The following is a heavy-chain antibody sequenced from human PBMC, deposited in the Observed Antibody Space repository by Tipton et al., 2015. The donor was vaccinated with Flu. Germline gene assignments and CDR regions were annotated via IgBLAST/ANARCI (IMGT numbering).Heavy chain of an antibody. J-gene: IGHJ4*02. CDR1: GGSISSYY. D-gene: IGHD3-10*02. V-gene: IGHV4-4*07. CDR3: ARLSYYDVDLKNFYFED. CDR2: IDTSGST. Sequence: LVKPTETLSLTCTVSGGSISSYYWSWIRQPAGKGLEWIGRIDTSGSTNYNPSLKSRVTISVDTSKSQFSLKLRFVTAADTAVYYCARLSYYDVDLKNFYFEDWGQGPLVTVSS.